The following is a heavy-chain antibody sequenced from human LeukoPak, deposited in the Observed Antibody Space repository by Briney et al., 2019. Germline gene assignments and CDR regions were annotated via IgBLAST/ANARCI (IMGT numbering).Heavy chain of an antibody. J-gene: IGHJ4*02. V-gene: IGHV4-39*01. CDR2: IYHSGNT. D-gene: IGHD1-26*01. CDR1: GGSISSNSYY. Sequence: SETLSLTCAVSGGSISSNSYYWGWIRQPPGKGLEWIGSIYHSGNTYYNPSLQSRVTISVDTSKNQFSLKLSSVTAADTAVYYCARFSKTLVGATGGDYWGQGTLVTVSS. CDR3: ARFSKTLVGATGGDY.